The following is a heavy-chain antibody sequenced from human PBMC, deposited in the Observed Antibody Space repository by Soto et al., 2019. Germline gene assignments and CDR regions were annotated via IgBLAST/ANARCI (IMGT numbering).Heavy chain of an antibody. CDR3: ATELPPYGNNIFDY. D-gene: IGHD3-10*01. J-gene: IGHJ4*02. CDR1: GYTLTELS. Sequence: GASVKVSCKVSGYTLTELSMHWVRQAPGKGLEWMGGFDPEDGETIYAQKFQGRVTMTEDTSTDTAYMELSSLRSEDAAVYYCATELPPYGNNIFDYWGQGTLVTVSS. CDR2: FDPEDGET. V-gene: IGHV1-24*01.